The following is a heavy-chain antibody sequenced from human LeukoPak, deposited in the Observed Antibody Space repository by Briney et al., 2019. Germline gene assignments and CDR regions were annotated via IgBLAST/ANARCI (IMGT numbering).Heavy chain of an antibody. CDR1: GGSFSGYY. Sequence: SETLSLTCAVYGGSFSGYYWSWIRQPPGKGLEWIGEINHSVSTNYNPSLKSRVTISVDTSKNQFSLKLSSVTAADTAVYYCARGGASYYYGSASIDYWGQGTLVTVSS. CDR3: ARGGASYYYGSASIDY. J-gene: IGHJ4*02. CDR2: INHSVST. D-gene: IGHD3-10*01. V-gene: IGHV4-34*01.